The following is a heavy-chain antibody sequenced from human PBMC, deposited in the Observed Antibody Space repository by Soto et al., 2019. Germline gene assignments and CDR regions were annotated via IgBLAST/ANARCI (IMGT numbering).Heavy chain of an antibody. Sequence: QVQLQESGPRLVKPSETLSLTCTVSGDSMTKYYWSWIRQAAGKGLEWIGRVYTSGSTNYNPSLKSRVTMSIDTSNNHFSLTLKSVTAADTAVYYCARTVGAAYYFDFWGKGALVTVS. V-gene: IGHV4-4*07. CDR2: VYTSGST. CDR3: ARTVGAAYYFDF. J-gene: IGHJ4*02. D-gene: IGHD1-26*01. CDR1: GDSMTKYY.